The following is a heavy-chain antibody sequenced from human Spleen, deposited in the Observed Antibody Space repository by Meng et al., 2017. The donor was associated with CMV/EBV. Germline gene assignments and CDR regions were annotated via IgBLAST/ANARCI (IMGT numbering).Heavy chain of an antibody. D-gene: IGHD2-21*01. Sequence: SGDTVSSNIATWNWIRQSPSRGLEWLGGTCYRSKWLPDYALSVESRKTINADTSKNQFSLQLNSVTPEDSAVYYCGRDPPYCLSRLDYWGQGTLVTVSS. CDR3: GRDPPYCLSRLDY. CDR1: GDTVSSNIAT. V-gene: IGHV6-1*01. CDR2: TCYRSKWLP. J-gene: IGHJ4*02.